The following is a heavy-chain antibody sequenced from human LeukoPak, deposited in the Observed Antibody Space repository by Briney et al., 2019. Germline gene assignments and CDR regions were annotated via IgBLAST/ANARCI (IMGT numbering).Heavy chain of an antibody. D-gene: IGHD4-17*01. CDR2: IYHSGST. CDR1: GDSISSSNW. V-gene: IGHV4-4*02. Sequence: SETLSLTCAVSGDSISSSNWWSWVRQPPGKGLEWIGEIYHSGSTNYNPSLKSRVTISVDKSKNQFSLNLISVTATDTAVYYCARRPYGGFDYWGQGTLVTVSS. CDR3: ARRPYGGFDY. J-gene: IGHJ4*02.